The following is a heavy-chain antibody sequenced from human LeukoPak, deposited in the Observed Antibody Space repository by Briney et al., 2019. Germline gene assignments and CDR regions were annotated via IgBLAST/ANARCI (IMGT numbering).Heavy chain of an antibody. CDR2: ISPKSGVT. J-gene: IGHJ5*02. Sequence: GASVKVSCKASGYTFTGYYMHWVRQAPGQGLEWMGWISPKSGVTNYAQKFQGRVTMTSDTSISTAYMELSRLTSDDTAVYYCARTEGSYYYGPGVWFDPWGQGTLVTVSS. V-gene: IGHV1-2*02. CDR3: ARTEGSYYYGPGVWFDP. CDR1: GYTFTGYY. D-gene: IGHD3-10*01.